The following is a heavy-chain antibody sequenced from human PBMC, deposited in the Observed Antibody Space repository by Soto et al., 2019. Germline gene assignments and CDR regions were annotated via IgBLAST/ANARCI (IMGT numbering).Heavy chain of an antibody. D-gene: IGHD3-10*01. CDR1: GGSIGTYY. J-gene: IGHJ5*02. CDR3: ARHAYYYGSGSYYNWFDP. V-gene: IGHV4-59*08. Sequence: SETLSLTCTVSGGSIGTYYWSWIRQPPGKGLEWIGYIYYRGNTDYNPSLKSRVTISLDTPKNQFSLKLSSVTAADTAVYYCARHAYYYGSGSYYNWFDPWGQGTLVNVSS. CDR2: IYYRGNT.